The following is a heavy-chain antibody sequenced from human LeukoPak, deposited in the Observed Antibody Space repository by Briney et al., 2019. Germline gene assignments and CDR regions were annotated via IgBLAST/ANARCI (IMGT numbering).Heavy chain of an antibody. D-gene: IGHD2-2*01. Sequence: GGSLRLSCAASGFTFSSYGMHWVRQAPGKGLEWVAFIRNDGSNKYYADSVKGRFTISRDNSKNTLYLQMNSLRAEDTAVYYGAKGADLDSVVVPAASDYWGQGTLVTVSS. CDR3: AKGADLDSVVVPAASDY. J-gene: IGHJ4*02. CDR1: GFTFSSYG. CDR2: IRNDGSNK. V-gene: IGHV3-30*02.